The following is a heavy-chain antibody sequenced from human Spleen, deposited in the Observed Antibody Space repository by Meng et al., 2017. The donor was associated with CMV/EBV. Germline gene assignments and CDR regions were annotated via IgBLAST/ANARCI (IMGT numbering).Heavy chain of an antibody. CDR3: ARDGGGIIVPAADDY. V-gene: IGHV3-21*01. Sequence: GESLKISCAASGFTFSGYAMSWVRQAPGKGLEWVSSISSRSTYIYYADSVKGRFTISRDNAKNSLYLQMNSLRAEDTAVYYCARDGGGIIVPAADDYWGQGTLVTVSS. D-gene: IGHD2-2*01. CDR2: ISSRSTYI. CDR1: GFTFSGYA. J-gene: IGHJ4*02.